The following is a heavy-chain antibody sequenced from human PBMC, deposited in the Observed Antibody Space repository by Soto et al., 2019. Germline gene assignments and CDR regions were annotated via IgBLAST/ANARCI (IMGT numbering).Heavy chain of an antibody. J-gene: IGHJ6*02. Sequence: QVQLVQSGAEVKKPGASVKVSCKVSGYTLTELSMHWVRQAPGKGLEWMGGFDPEDGETIYAQKFQGRVTMTEDTSTDTAYMELSSLRSEDTAVYYCATAWVAAAGTPRRSYYYGMDVWGQGTTVTVSS. CDR1: GYTLTELS. V-gene: IGHV1-24*01. D-gene: IGHD6-13*01. CDR2: FDPEDGET. CDR3: ATAWVAAAGTPRRSYYYGMDV.